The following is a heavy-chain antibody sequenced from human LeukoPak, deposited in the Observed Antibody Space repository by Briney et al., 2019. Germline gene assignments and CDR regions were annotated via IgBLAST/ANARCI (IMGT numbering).Heavy chain of an antibody. CDR2: INPNSGGT. CDR3: ARWSHSSSWSLYYYYGMDV. D-gene: IGHD6-13*01. V-gene: IGHV1-2*02. J-gene: IGHJ6*02. CDR1: GYTFTGYY. Sequence: GASVKVSCKASGYTFTGYYMHWVRQAPGQGLEWMGWINPNSGGTNYAQKFQGGVTMTRDTSISTAYMELSRLRSDDTAVYYCARWSHSSSWSLYYYYGMDVWGQGTTVTVSS.